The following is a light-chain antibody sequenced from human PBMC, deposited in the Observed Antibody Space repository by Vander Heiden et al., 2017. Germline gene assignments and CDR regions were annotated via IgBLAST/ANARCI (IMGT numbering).Light chain of an antibody. CDR2: SNN. J-gene: IGLJ3*02. CDR1: SSNIGSNT. V-gene: IGLV1-44*01. Sequence: QSVLTQPPSASGTPGQRVTIPCSGSSSNIGSNTVNWYQQRPGTAPKLLIYSNNQRPSGVPDRFSGSKSGTSASLAISGLQSEDEADYYCAAWDDSLNGWVFGGGTKLTVL. CDR3: AAWDDSLNGWV.